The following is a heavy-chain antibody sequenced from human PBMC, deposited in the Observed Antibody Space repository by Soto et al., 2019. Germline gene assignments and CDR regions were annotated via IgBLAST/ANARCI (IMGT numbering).Heavy chain of an antibody. CDR3: ARVVPGAEAWFGP. Sequence: QVQLVQSGGEVKRPGASVKVSCKTSGYTFSNYGITWVRQAPGQPLEWLGWISLYSDGTNYAQKCQGRVSMTTDTSTTTAYMELRSLRSDDTAVYYFARVVPGAEAWFGPWGQGTLVTVSS. V-gene: IGHV1-18*01. CDR1: GYTFSNYG. J-gene: IGHJ5*02. D-gene: IGHD2-2*01. CDR2: ISLYSDGT.